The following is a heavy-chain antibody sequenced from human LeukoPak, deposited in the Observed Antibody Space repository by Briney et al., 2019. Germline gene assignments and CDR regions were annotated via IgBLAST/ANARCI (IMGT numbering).Heavy chain of an antibody. CDR3: AKGGPYDY. CDR1: GGSISSSSYY. Sequence: PSETLSLTCTVSGGSISSSSYYWGWIRQPPGKGLEWVSAISGSGGSTYYADSVKGRFTISRDNSKNTLYLQMNSLRAEDTAVYYCAKGGPYDYWGQGTLVTVSP. J-gene: IGHJ4*02. D-gene: IGHD3-10*01. V-gene: IGHV3-23*01. CDR2: ISGSGGST.